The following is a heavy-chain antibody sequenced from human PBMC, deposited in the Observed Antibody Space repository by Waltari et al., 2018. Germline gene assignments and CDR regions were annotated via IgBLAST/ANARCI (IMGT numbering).Heavy chain of an antibody. CDR1: GFSVSSNY. D-gene: IGHD6-13*01. V-gene: IGHV3-53*01. Sequence: EVQLVESGGGLIQPGGSLRLSCAASGFSVSSNYMSWVRQAPGKGLEWVSVIYSGGSTYYTGSVKGRFTISRDNSKNTLYLQMNSLRAEDTAVYYCARGLAARQFDYWGQGTLVTVSS. CDR3: ARGLAARQFDY. J-gene: IGHJ4*02. CDR2: IYSGGST.